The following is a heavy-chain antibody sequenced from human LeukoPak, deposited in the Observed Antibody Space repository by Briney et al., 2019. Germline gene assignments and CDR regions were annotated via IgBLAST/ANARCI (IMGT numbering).Heavy chain of an antibody. V-gene: IGHV4-34*01. CDR3: ARGPANRGSSHYFDY. J-gene: IGHJ4*02. Sequence: SETLSLTCAVYGGSFSGYYWSWIRQPPGKGLEWIGEINHSGSTNYNPSLKSRVTISVDTSKNQFSLKLSSVTAADTAVYYCARGPANRGSSHYFDYWGQGTLVTVSS. D-gene: IGHD6-6*01. CDR2: INHSGST. CDR1: GGSFSGYY.